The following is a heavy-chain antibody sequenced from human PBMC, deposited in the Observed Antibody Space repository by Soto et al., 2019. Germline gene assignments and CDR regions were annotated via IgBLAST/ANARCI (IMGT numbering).Heavy chain of an antibody. J-gene: IGHJ6*03. V-gene: IGHV1-2*04. CDR2: INPNSGGT. CDR1: GYTFTGYY. CDR3: ARGRANYYYYYMDV. D-gene: IGHD5-12*01. Sequence: ASVKVSCKASGYTFTGYYMHWVRQAPGQGLDWMGWINPNSGGTNYAQKFQGWVTMTRDTSISTAYMELSRLRSDDTAVYYCARGRANYYYYYMDVWGKGTTVTVSS.